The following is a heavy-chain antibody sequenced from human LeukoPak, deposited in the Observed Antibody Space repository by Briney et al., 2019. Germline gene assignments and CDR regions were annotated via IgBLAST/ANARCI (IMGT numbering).Heavy chain of an antibody. D-gene: IGHD3-22*01. Sequence: GGSLRLSCAASGFTFSSYTIHWVRQAPGKGLEWVAVISYDGSNKYYADSVKGRFTISRDNSKNTLYLQMNSLRAEDTAVYYCARAIFLENSSGYYSLGYWGQGTLVTVSS. V-gene: IGHV3-30*04. CDR1: GFTFSSYT. CDR2: ISYDGSNK. J-gene: IGHJ4*02. CDR3: ARAIFLENSSGYYSLGY.